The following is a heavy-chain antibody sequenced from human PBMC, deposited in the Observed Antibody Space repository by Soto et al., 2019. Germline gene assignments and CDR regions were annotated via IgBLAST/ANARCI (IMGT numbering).Heavy chain of an antibody. CDR3: AGRSGSSDY. D-gene: IGHD3-10*01. V-gene: IGHV3-30*04. CDR1: GFTFSNYT. J-gene: IGHJ4*02. CDR2: ISYDEIDK. Sequence: GGSLRLSCAASGFTFSNYTMHWVRQTPGKGLEWVALISYDEIDKYFADAVKGRFTISRDNSKNTLYLQMDSLRAEDTAVYYCAGRSGSSDYWGRGTLVTVSS.